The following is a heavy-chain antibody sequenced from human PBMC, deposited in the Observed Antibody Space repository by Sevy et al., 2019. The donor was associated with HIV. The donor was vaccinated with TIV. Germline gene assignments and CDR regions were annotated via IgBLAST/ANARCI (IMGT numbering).Heavy chain of an antibody. J-gene: IGHJ6*02. CDR1: GFTFSTYS. CDR2: VSSSSTYI. Sequence: GGSLRLSCAASGFTFSTYSMNWVRQAPGKGLEWISSVSSSSTYIYYAGQVKGRFTISRDNAKNSLNLQMNSLRVEDMAVYYCAGDLCTGGVCPRWGYYYYGMDVWGQGTTVTVSS. V-gene: IGHV3-21*01. D-gene: IGHD2-8*02. CDR3: AGDLCTGGVCPRWGYYYYGMDV.